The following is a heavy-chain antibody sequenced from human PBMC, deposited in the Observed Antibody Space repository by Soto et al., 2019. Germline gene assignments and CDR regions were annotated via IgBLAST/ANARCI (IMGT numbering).Heavy chain of an antibody. Sequence: QVQLQESGPGLVKPSQTLSLTCTVSGGSISSGDYYWSWIRQPPGKGLEWIGYIYYSGSTYYNPSLISRVTISVDTPKNQFSLKLSSVTAADTAVYYCARADRIDNWFDPWGQGTLVTVSS. CDR1: GGSISSGDYY. V-gene: IGHV4-30-4*01. J-gene: IGHJ5*02. CDR3: ARADRIDNWFDP. CDR2: IYYSGST.